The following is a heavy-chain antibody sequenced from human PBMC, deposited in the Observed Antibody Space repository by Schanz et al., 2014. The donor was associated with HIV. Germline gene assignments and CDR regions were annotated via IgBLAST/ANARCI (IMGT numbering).Heavy chain of an antibody. CDR1: GFTFNSYS. D-gene: IGHD2-2*01. CDR3: ARDVAGCSGTSCYSDAFDI. J-gene: IGHJ3*02. V-gene: IGHV3-21*01. CDR2: ISSGSSYI. Sequence: EVQLVESGGGLVKPGGSLRLSCAASGFTFNSYSMNWVRQAPGKGLEWVSSISSGSSYIYYADSVKGRFTISRDNTKNSVYLQMTSLRVDDTAVYFCARDVAGCSGTSCYSDAFDIWGQGTLVTVSS.